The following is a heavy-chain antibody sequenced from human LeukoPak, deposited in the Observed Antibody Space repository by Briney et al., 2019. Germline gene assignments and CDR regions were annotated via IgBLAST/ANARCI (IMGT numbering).Heavy chain of an antibody. J-gene: IGHJ4*02. V-gene: IGHV4-59*01. CDR3: ASLTPGGLFGF. CDR1: DGSISSYY. Sequence: PSETLSLTCTVSDGSISSYYWSWIRQPPGKGLEWIGYTHYSGSTNYNPSLKSRVTTSVDTSKNQVSLKLSSVTAADTAVYYCASLTPGGLFGFWGQGTLVTVSS. D-gene: IGHD3-16*01. CDR2: THYSGST.